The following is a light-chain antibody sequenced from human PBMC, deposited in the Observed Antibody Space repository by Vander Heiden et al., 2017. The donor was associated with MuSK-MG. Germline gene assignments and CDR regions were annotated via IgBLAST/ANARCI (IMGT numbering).Light chain of an antibody. CDR3: QQFKSYPIT. CDR2: DAY. J-gene: IGKJ5*01. V-gene: IGKV1-13*02. Sequence: AIQLTQSPSSLSASVGDRVTITLAWYQQRPGKAPNLLIYDAYSLESGVPSRFSGSGSGTDFTLTISSLQPEDFATYYCQQFKSYPITFGQGTRLXLK.